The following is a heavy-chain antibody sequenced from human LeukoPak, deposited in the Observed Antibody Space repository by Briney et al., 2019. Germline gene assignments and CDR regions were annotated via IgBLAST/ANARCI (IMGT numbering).Heavy chain of an antibody. CDR3: ARGPHYYGSGSYYKRGEYFQH. V-gene: IGHV4-34*01. CDR1: GGSISSYY. J-gene: IGHJ1*01. D-gene: IGHD3-10*01. CDR2: INHSGST. Sequence: PSETLSLTCTVSGGSISSYYWSWIRQPPGKGLEWIGEINHSGSTNYNPSLKSRVTISVDTSKNQFSLKLSSVTAADTAVYYCARGPHYYGSGSYYKRGEYFQHWGQGTLVTVSS.